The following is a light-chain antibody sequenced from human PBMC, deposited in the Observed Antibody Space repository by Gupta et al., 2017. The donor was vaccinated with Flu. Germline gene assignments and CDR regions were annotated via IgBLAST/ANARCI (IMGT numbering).Light chain of an antibody. J-gene: IGKJ2*01. CDR1: QSVSSD. Sequence: TVWEAAGDRGSLSCSVRQSVSSDLAWYQQKPDQAPRLLIYGESTRATGIPARFSGSGSGTDFIPTISSRQAEDFAVYYCQKHNNWPYTFGQGTKLEIK. CDR3: QKHNNWPYT. CDR2: GES. V-gene: IGKV3-15*01.